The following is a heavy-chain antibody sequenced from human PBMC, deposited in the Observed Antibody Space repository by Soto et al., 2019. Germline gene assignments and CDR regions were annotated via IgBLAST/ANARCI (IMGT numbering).Heavy chain of an antibody. CDR2: IIPIFGTA. CDR3: ARAPVKASHAKYFQH. Sequence: QVQLVQSGAEVKKPGSSVKVSCKASGGTFSSYAISWVRQAPGQGLEWMGGIIPIFGTANYAQKFQGRVTTTADENTSTADRGTSSLINKHTAVYDCARAPVKASHAKYFQHCGEG. CDR1: GGTFSSYA. J-gene: IGHJ1*01. D-gene: IGHD2-2*01. V-gene: IGHV1-69*12.